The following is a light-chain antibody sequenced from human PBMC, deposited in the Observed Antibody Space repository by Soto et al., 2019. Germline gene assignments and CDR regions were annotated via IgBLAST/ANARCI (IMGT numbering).Light chain of an antibody. CDR1: QSVRSTY. V-gene: IGKV3-20*01. CDR3: QQYGAYPLT. Sequence: EIVLTQSPGTLSLSPGERATLSCRASQSVRSTYLAWYQQKPGLAPRLLIFGVSNRATGIPDRFSGSGSGMDFTLTISRLEPEDFAVYYCQQYGAYPLTFGGGTRVEIK. J-gene: IGKJ4*01. CDR2: GVS.